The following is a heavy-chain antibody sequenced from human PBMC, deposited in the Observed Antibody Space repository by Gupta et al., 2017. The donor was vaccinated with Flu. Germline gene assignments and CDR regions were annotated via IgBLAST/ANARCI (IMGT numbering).Heavy chain of an antibody. J-gene: IGHJ4*02. V-gene: IGHV3-23*01. CDR1: LSSYG. Sequence: LSSYGISWVRQARGKGLEWVSAISGSSGTTYYADSVKGRFTISRDNSKNTLYLQMDSLRAEDTAVYYCAKAEVVVITFFDYWGQGTLVTVSS. CDR2: ISGSSGTT. D-gene: IGHD3-22*01. CDR3: AKAEVVVITFFDY.